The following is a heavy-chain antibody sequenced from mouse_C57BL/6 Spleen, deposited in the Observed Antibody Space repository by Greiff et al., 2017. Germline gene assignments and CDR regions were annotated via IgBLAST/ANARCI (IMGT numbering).Heavy chain of an antibody. V-gene: IGHV1-53*01. CDR3: AREGIHYDYDKDYFDD. D-gene: IGHD2-4*01. CDR2: INPSNGGT. Sequence: QFQLQQPGTELVKPGASVKLSCKASGYTFTSYWMHWVKQRPGQGLEWIGNINPSNGGTNYNEKFKSKATLTVDTSSSTAYMQLSSLTSEDSAVYYGAREGIHYDYDKDYFDDWGQGTTLTVSS. CDR1: GYTFTSYW. J-gene: IGHJ2*01.